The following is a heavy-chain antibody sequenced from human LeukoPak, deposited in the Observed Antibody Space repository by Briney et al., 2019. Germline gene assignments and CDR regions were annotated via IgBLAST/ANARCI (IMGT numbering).Heavy chain of an antibody. Sequence: VASVKVSCKASGYTFTSYYMHWVRQAPGQGLEWMGIINPSGGSTSYAQKFQGRVTMTRDMSTSTVYMELSSLRSEDTAVYYCARDFARYCSSTSCYNNDYWGQGTLVTVSS. J-gene: IGHJ4*02. V-gene: IGHV1-46*01. CDR1: GYTFTSYY. CDR3: ARDFARYCSSTSCYNNDY. CDR2: INPSGGST. D-gene: IGHD2-2*02.